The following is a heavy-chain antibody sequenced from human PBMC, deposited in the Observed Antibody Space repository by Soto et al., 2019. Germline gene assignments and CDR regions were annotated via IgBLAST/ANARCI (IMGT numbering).Heavy chain of an antibody. J-gene: IGHJ5*01. Sequence: SETLSLTCAVSGGSISSGAYSWGWIRQPPGMCLEWIGYMHYSGSSYYYPSLKSRVTISVDTSMNQFSLKLSSVTAADTAMYYCARYFFDSSGYSNWFDSWGQGTLVTSPQ. D-gene: IGHD3-22*01. CDR2: MHYSGSS. CDR3: ARYFFDSSGYSNWFDS. V-gene: IGHV4-31*11. CDR1: GGSISSGAYS.